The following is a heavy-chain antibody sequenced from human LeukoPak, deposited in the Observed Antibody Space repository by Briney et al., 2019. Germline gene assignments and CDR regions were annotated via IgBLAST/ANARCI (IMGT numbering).Heavy chain of an antibody. CDR3: ARAAYSSTWYSRYFDL. CDR2: IFPSGGEI. V-gene: IGHV3-23*01. CDR1: GFTFSTFA. D-gene: IGHD6-13*01. Sequence: PGGSLRLSCAASGFTFSTFAMIWVRQPPGKGLEWVSSIFPSGGEIHYADSVRGRFTISRENAKNSLYLQMNSLRAGDTAVYYCARAAYSSTWYSRYFDLWGRGTLVTVSS. J-gene: IGHJ2*01.